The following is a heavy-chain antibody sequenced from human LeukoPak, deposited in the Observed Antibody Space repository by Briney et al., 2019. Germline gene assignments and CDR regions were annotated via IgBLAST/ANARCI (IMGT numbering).Heavy chain of an antibody. J-gene: IGHJ6*03. Sequence: SETLSLTCTVSGGSISSSSYYWGWIRQPPGKGLEWIGSIYYSGSTYYNPSLKSRVTISVDTSKNQFSLKLSSVTAAGTAVYYCARQALSGSNYYYYYMDVWGKGTTVTVSS. D-gene: IGHD3-22*01. CDR2: IYYSGST. CDR3: ARQALSGSNYYYYYMDV. V-gene: IGHV4-39*01. CDR1: GGSISSSSYY.